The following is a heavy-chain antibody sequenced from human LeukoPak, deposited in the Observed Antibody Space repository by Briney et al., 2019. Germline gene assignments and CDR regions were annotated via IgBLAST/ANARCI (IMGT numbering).Heavy chain of an antibody. CDR1: GGSISSGSYY. V-gene: IGHV4-61*02. Sequence: SETLSLTCTVSGGSISSGSYYWRWIRQPAGTGLEWIGRIYSSGSTNYNPSLKSRVTISVDTSKNQFSLNLSSVTAADTAVYSCARDGGTGYFDYWGQGTLVTVSS. CDR3: ARDGGTGYFDY. J-gene: IGHJ4*02. CDR2: IYSSGST. D-gene: IGHD3-16*01.